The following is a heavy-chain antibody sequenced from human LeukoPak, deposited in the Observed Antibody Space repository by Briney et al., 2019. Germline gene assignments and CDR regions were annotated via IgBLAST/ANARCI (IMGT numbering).Heavy chain of an antibody. D-gene: IGHD1-26*01. V-gene: IGHV3-23*01. Sequence: PGASPRLSCGTSGFTFSSYGMTWVRQAPGKGLEWVSSINSSGGIAYYADSVKGRFTISRDNSRNTLFLQMNSLRAEDTAIYYCAKDQGELRFDPWGQGTLVTVSS. CDR3: AKDQGELRFDP. CDR1: GFTFSSYG. J-gene: IGHJ5*02. CDR2: INSSGGIA.